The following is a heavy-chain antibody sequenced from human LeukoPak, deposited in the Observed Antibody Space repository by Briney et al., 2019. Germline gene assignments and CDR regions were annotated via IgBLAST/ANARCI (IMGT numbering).Heavy chain of an antibody. V-gene: IGHV3-53*01. D-gene: IGHD3-22*01. J-gene: IGHJ4*02. Sequence: GGSLRLSCAASGFTVSSNYMSWVRQAPGKGLEWVSVIYSGGSTYYADSVKGRFTISRDNSKNTLYLQMNSLRAEDTAVYYCAKDLASYYYDSSGYYDWGQGTLVTVSS. CDR1: GFTVSSNY. CDR3: AKDLASYYYDSSGYYD. CDR2: IYSGGST.